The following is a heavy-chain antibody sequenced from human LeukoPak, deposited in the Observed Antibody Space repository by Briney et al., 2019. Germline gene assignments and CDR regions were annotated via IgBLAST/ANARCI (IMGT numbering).Heavy chain of an antibody. D-gene: IGHD3-10*01. CDR3: ATDLGVRGVTRFDP. Sequence: ASVKVSCKSSGYTFTGYYMHWVRQAPGQGLEWMGWINPNSGGTNYAQKFQGRVTMTRDTSISTAYMELSRLRSDDTAVYYCATDLGVRGVTRFDPWGQGTLVTVSS. CDR2: INPNSGGT. J-gene: IGHJ5*02. V-gene: IGHV1-2*02. CDR1: GYTFTGYY.